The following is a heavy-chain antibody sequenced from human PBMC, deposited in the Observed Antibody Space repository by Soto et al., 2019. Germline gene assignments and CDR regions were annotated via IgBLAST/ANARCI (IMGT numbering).Heavy chain of an antibody. CDR3: ARSDGYSSSLGMDV. CDR2: IIPIFGTA. J-gene: IGHJ6*02. CDR1: GGTFSSYA. V-gene: IGHV1-69*13. D-gene: IGHD6-13*01. Sequence: ASVKVSCKASGGTFSSYAISWVRQAPGQGLEWMGGIIPIFGTANYAQKFQGRVTITADESTSTAYMELSSLRSEDTAVYYCARSDGYSSSLGMDVGGQGTRVTVSS.